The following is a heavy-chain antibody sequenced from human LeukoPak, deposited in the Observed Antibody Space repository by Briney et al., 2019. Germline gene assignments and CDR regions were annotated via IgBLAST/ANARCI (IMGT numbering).Heavy chain of an antibody. CDR1: GGSISSSSYY. J-gene: IGHJ4*02. CDR2: INHSGST. V-gene: IGHV4-39*07. CDR3: ARGSFDFDY. D-gene: IGHD6-6*01. Sequence: SETLSLTCTVSGGSISSSSYYWGWIRQPPGKGLEWIGEINHSGSTNYNPSLKSRVTISVDTSKNQFSLKLSSVTAADTAVYYCARGSFDFDYWGQGTLVTVSS.